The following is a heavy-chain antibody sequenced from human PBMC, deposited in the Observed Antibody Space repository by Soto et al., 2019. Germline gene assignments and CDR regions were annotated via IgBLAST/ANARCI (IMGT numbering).Heavy chain of an antibody. CDR2: ISGSGGST. CDR1: GLTFSSFA. Sequence: VQLLESGGGLVQPGGSLRLSCTASGLTFSSFAVSWVRQAPGKGLEWVSSISGSGGSTNYADSVKGRFTISRDNSKNTLYLQMNSLRAEDTAVYYCAKVVCTSNCYDYWGQGTLVTVSS. CDR3: AKVVCTSNCYDY. D-gene: IGHD2-8*01. V-gene: IGHV3-23*01. J-gene: IGHJ4*02.